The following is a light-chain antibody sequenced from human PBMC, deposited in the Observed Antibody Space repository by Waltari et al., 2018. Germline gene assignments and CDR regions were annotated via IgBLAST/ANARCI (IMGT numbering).Light chain of an antibody. CDR2: WAS. CDR1: QSVLYSSNNKNY. J-gene: IGKJ5*01. Sequence: DIVMTQSPDSLAVSLGERATINCKSSQSVLYSSNNKNYLAWYQQKPGQPPKLRIYWASTRESGVPDRFSGSGSGADVTLTISSLQAEDVSVYDGRKNYSTPPPFGQGTRLEIK. CDR3: RKNYSTPPP. V-gene: IGKV4-1*01.